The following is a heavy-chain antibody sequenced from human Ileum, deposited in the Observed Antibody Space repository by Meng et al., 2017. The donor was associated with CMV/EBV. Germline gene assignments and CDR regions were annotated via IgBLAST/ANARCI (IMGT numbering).Heavy chain of an antibody. CDR2: INPNNGDT. Sequence: VQRRQSGAGVKTPGASVKVSCKASGYTFTSYYIHWVRQAPGQGLEWMGWINPNNGDTNYAQKFQGGVTMTRDTSINTAYMEVTSADTAVYYCARGANYASYRVDYWGQGTLVTVSS. D-gene: IGHD1-7*01. J-gene: IGHJ4*02. V-gene: IGHV1-2*02. CDR1: GYTFTSYY. CDR3: ARGANYASYRVDY.